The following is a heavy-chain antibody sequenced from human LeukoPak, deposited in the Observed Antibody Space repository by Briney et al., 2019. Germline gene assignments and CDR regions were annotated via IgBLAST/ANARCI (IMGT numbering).Heavy chain of an antibody. J-gene: IGHJ5*02. CDR3: AKDGLELRHNWFDP. V-gene: IGHV3-30-3*01. Sequence: GGSLRLSCAASGFTFSSYAMHWVRQAPGKGLEWVAVISYDGSNKYYADSVKGRFTISRDNSKNTLYLQMNSLRAEDTAVYYCAKDGLELRHNWFDPWGQGTLVTVSS. CDR1: GFTFSSYA. CDR2: ISYDGSNK. D-gene: IGHD1-7*01.